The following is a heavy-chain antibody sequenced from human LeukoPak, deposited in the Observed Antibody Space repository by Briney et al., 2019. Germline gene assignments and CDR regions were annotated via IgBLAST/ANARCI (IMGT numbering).Heavy chain of an antibody. CDR1: GGTFSSYA. J-gene: IGHJ4*02. Sequence: SVRVSCKASGGTFSSYAISWVRQAPGQGLEWMGGIIPIFGTANYAQKFQGRVTITADESTSTAYMELSSLRSEDTAVYYCAIRCSGGSCYSSYFDYWGQGTLVTVSS. CDR3: AIRCSGGSCYSSYFDY. D-gene: IGHD2-15*01. CDR2: IIPIFGTA. V-gene: IGHV1-69*13.